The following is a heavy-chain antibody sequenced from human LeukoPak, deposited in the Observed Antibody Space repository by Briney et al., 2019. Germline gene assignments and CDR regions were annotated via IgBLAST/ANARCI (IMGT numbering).Heavy chain of an antibody. V-gene: IGHV1-18*01. CDR1: GYTFTSYG. Sequence: ASVKVSCKASGYTFTSYGISWVRQAPGQGLEWMGWISAYNGNTNYAQKLQGRVTMTTDTSTRTAYMELRSLRSDDTAVYYCARTVVQLVAFDPWGQGTLVTVSS. D-gene: IGHD6-6*01. J-gene: IGHJ5*02. CDR3: ARTVVQLVAFDP. CDR2: ISAYNGNT.